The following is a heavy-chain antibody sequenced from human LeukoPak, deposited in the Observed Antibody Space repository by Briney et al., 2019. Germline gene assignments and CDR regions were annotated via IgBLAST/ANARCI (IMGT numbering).Heavy chain of an antibody. D-gene: IGHD7-27*01. CDR1: GYSISSGYY. Sequence: SETLSLACTVSGYSISSGYYWGWIRQPPGKGLEWIGSIYHSGSTYYNPSLKSRVTISVDTSKNQFSLKLSSVTAADTAVYYCARTKLGMGVDYWGQGTLVTVSS. J-gene: IGHJ4*02. V-gene: IGHV4-38-2*02. CDR3: ARTKLGMGVDY. CDR2: IYHSGST.